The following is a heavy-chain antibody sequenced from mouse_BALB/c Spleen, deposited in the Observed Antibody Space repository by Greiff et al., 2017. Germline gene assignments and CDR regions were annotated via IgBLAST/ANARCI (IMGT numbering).Heavy chain of an antibody. CDR3: ARHYYGFFAY. J-gene: IGHJ3*01. CDR2: ISSGGGST. D-gene: IGHD1-1*01. CDR1: GFAFSSYD. V-gene: IGHV5-12-1*01. Sequence: EVKVVESGGGLVKPGGSLKLSCAASGFAFSSYDMSWVRQTPEKRLEWVAYISSGGGSTYYPDTVKGRFTIARDNAKNTLYLQMSSLKSEDTAMYYCARHYYGFFAYWGQGTLVTVSA.